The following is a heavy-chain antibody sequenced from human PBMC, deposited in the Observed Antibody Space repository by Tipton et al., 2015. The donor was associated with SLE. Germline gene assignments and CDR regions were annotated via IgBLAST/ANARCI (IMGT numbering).Heavy chain of an antibody. CDR2: IYDSGST. V-gene: IGHV4-59*11. J-gene: IGHJ4*02. Sequence: TLSLTCTVSGGSIRGHYWNWIRQPPGKGLEWIGYIYDSGSTNYNPSLKSRVTISVDTSKDQFSLRLTSVTAADTAVYYCARDVVRDNWEYYFDYWGQGTLVTVSS. CDR1: GGSIRGHY. D-gene: IGHD1-20*01. CDR3: ARDVVRDNWEYYFDY.